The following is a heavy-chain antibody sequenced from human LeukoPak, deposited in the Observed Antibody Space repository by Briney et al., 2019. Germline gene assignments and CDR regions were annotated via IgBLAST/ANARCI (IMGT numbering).Heavy chain of an antibody. CDR2: IYSSGGT. D-gene: IGHD1-26*01. Sequence: PSETLSLTCTVSGVSISSTNSYWGWIRQSPRTGLEWIGNIYSSGGTYYNPSLKSRVTISIDTSENQFSLKLTSVTAADTAVYYCARKREGATTGIDYWGQGTLVTVSS. J-gene: IGHJ4*02. CDR3: ARKREGATTGIDY. CDR1: GVSISSTNSY. V-gene: IGHV4-39*07.